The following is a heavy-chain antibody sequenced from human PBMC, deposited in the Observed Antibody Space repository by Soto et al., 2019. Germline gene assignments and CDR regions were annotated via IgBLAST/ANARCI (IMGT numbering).Heavy chain of an antibody. CDR1: GFSLSTSGVG. D-gene: IGHD3-16*01. Sequence: QITLKESGPTLVKPTQTLTLTCTFSGFSLSTSGVGVGWIRQPPGKALEWLALIYWDDAKEYSPSLKSRLTIPKDTSKNQVVLIMNNMDPVDTAPFYCAPKGGGDRILDYWGQGTLVTVSS. J-gene: IGHJ4*02. V-gene: IGHV2-5*02. CDR2: IYWDDAK. CDR3: APKGGGDRILDY.